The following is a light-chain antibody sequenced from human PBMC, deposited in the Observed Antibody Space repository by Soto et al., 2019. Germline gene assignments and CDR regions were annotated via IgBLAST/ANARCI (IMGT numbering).Light chain of an antibody. CDR2: GAS. Sequence: EIVLTQSPGILSLSPGERATLSCRASQSVSNDFLAWYQQKPGQAPRLLIYGASTRATDVPDRFSGSGSGADFTLTISRLEPEYFAVYYCQQYGSSPPRTFGQGTKVE. J-gene: IGKJ1*01. V-gene: IGKV3-20*01. CDR1: QSVSNDF. CDR3: QQYGSSPPRT.